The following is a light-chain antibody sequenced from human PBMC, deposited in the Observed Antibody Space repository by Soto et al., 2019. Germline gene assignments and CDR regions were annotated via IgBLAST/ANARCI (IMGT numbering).Light chain of an antibody. J-gene: IGLJ1*01. CDR1: SSDIGDYNY. CDR2: EVS. CDR3: CSYTSTSSRV. Sequence: QSALTQPASVSGSPGQSITISCTGSSSDIGDYNYVSWYQQHTGKVPKLIIYEVSNRPSGVSNRFSGSKSGNTASLTISGLQAGDEADYYCCSYTSTSSRVFGSGTKVTVL. V-gene: IGLV2-14*01.